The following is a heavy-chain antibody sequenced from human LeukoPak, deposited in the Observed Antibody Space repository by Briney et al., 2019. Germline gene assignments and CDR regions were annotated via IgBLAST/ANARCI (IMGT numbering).Heavy chain of an antibody. CDR1: GFTFSDYY. CDR3: ARRYSYGSLFDY. Sequence: GGSLRLSCAASGFTFSDYYMSWIRQAPGKGLEWVSYISSSGSTIYYADSVKGRFTISRDNAKNSLYLQMNSLRAEDTAVCYCARRYSYGSLFDYWGQGTLVTVSS. D-gene: IGHD5-18*01. V-gene: IGHV3-11*01. J-gene: IGHJ4*02. CDR2: ISSSGSTI.